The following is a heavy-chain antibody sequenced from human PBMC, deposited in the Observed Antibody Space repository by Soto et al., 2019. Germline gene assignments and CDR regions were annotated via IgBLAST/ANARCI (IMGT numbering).Heavy chain of an antibody. CDR3: TTEAVAGPSDY. V-gene: IGHV3-15*01. CDR1: GFTFSNAW. CDR2: IKSKTDGGTT. J-gene: IGHJ4*02. D-gene: IGHD6-19*01. Sequence: EVQLVESGGGLVKPGGSLRLSCAASGFTFSNAWMSWVRQAPGKGLERVGRIKSKTDGGTTDYAAPVKGRFTISRDDSKNTLYLQMNSLKTEDTAVYYCTTEAVAGPSDYWGQGTLVTVSS.